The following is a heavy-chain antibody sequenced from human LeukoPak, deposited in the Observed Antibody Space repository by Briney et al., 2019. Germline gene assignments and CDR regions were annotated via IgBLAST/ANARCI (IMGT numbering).Heavy chain of an antibody. CDR2: IKRDGSEK. CDR1: GFTFSSYW. Sequence: PGGSLRLSCAASGFTFSSYWMNWVRQAPGKGLEWVANIKRDGSEKYYVDSVKGRFTISRDNAKNSLYLQMDSLRAEDTAVSYCARDSATGSTDFWGQGILVTVSS. D-gene: IGHD1-7*01. V-gene: IGHV3-7*01. J-gene: IGHJ4*02. CDR3: ARDSATGSTDF.